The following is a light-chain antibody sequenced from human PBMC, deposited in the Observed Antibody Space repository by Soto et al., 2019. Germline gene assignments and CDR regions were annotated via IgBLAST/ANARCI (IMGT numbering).Light chain of an antibody. CDR1: SSDVGKYNY. Sequence: QSARTQPASVSGSPGQSITISCTGTSSDVGKYNYVSWYQQYPGRVPKLLIYMVSNRPSGVSNRFSGSKSGNTASLTISGLQAEDEADYFCTSPTPGSLYVFGTGTKVTV. V-gene: IGLV2-14*01. J-gene: IGLJ1*01. CDR2: MVS. CDR3: TSPTPGSLYV.